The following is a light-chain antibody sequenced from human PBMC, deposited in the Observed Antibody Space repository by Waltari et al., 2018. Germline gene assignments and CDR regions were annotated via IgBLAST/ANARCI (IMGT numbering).Light chain of an antibody. V-gene: IGLV2-23*02. Sequence: QSALTQPASVSGSPGQSITISCTGTSSDAVGYNYVSWYQQHPGKAPKLMIYDVSKRPSGVSNRFSGSKSGNTASLTISGLQAEDEADYYCCSYAGSSTSVVFGGGTKLTVL. CDR1: SSDAVGYNY. CDR3: CSYAGSSTSVV. J-gene: IGLJ2*01. CDR2: DVS.